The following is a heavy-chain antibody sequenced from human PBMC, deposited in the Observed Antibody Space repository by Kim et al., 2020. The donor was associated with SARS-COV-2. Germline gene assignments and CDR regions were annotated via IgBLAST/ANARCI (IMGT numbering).Heavy chain of an antibody. Sequence: ASVKVSCKASGYTFTSYDINWVRQAPGQGLEWMGGMNCNIGDTDYAQKFQGRITMTRDASMTTAYLELSGLRADDTAVYYCARALGISSAFGYFDPWGQGPL. CDR2: MNCNIGDT. V-gene: IGHV1-8*02. CDR3: ARALGISSAFGYFDP. D-gene: IGHD3-10*01. CDR1: GYTFTSYD. J-gene: IGHJ5*02.